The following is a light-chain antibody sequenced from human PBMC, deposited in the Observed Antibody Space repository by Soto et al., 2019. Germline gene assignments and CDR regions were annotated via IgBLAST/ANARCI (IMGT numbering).Light chain of an antibody. CDR3: SSYTTSSTRV. CDR1: SSDVGGYNY. V-gene: IGLV2-14*01. J-gene: IGLJ1*01. Sequence: QSALTQPASASGSPGQSITISCTGTSSDVGGYNYVSWYQQYPGKAPKLMIYDVTNRPSGVSNRFSGSKSGNTASLTISGLQAEDEADYYCSSYTTSSTRVFGTGTKLTVL. CDR2: DVT.